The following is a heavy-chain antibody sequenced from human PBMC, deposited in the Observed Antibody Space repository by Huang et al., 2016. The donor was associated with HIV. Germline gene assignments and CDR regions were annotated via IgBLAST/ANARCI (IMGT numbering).Heavy chain of an antibody. CDR1: GGSISSHY. V-gene: IGHV4-59*11. CDR3: ARGGQWLVPWWYFDL. J-gene: IGHJ2*01. D-gene: IGHD6-19*01. CDR2: IYYSAST. Sequence: QVQLQESGPGLVKPSETLSLTCTVSGGSISSHYWSWIRQPPGKGLEWIGSIYYSASTNYNPSLKSRVTRSGDTSKNQFSLKLSSVTAADTAVYSCARGGQWLVPWWYFDLWGRGTLVTVSS.